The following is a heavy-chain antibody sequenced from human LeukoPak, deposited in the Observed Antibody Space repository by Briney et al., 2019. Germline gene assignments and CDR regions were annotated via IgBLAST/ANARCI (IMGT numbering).Heavy chain of an antibody. CDR1: GFTLGAM. CDR2: IGDSGGST. Sequence: GGSLRLSCAASGFTLGAMSWLRQAPGKGLEWVSTIGDSGGSTYYADSVKGRFTISRDNSKNTLYLQMNSLRAEDSAVYYCAKYRGFGDSYDYWGQGTLVTVSS. J-gene: IGHJ4*02. CDR3: AKYRGFGDSYDY. D-gene: IGHD3-10*01. V-gene: IGHV3-23*01.